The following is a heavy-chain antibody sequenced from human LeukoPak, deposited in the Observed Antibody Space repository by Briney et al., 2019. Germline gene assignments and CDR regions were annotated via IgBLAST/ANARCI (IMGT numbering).Heavy chain of an antibody. Sequence: GGSLRLSCAASGFTFDDYAMHWVRQAPGKCLEWVSLISGDGGSTYYADSVKGRFTISRDNSKNSLYLQMNSLRTEDTALYYCAKALMTTVTTNDFEDYWGQGTLVTVSS. J-gene: IGHJ4*02. CDR2: ISGDGGST. V-gene: IGHV3-43*02. D-gene: IGHD4-17*01. CDR1: GFTFDDYA. CDR3: AKALMTTVTTNDFEDY.